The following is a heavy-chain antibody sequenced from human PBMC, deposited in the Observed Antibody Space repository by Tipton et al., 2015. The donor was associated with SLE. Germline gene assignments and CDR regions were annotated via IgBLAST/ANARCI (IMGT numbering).Heavy chain of an antibody. CDR3: ARDPVETGFDY. Sequence: TLSLTCAVSGYSISSGYYWGWIRQPPGKGLEWIGSIYHSGSTYYNPSLKSRVTISVDTSKNQFSLKLSSVTAADTAVYYRARDPVETGFDYWGQGTLVTVSS. CDR2: IYHSGST. D-gene: IGHD5-24*01. J-gene: IGHJ4*02. CDR1: GYSISSGYY. V-gene: IGHV4-38-2*02.